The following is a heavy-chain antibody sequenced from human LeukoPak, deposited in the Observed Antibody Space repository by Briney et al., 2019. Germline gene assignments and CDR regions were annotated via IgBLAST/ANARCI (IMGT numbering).Heavy chain of an antibody. CDR1: GASISSYY. V-gene: IGHV4-59*08. Sequence: SETLSLTCTVSGASISSYYWSWIRQPPGKGLEWIGYIYYSGSTNYNPSLKSRVTISVDTSKNHFSLKLSSVTAADTAVYYCARVTIPGHEFDPWGQGTLVTVSS. D-gene: IGHD3-3*01. CDR3: ARVTIPGHEFDP. CDR2: IYYSGST. J-gene: IGHJ5*02.